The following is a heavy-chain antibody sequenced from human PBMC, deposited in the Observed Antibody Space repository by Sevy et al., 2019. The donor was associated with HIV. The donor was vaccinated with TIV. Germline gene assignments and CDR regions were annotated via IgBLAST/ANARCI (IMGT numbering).Heavy chain of an antibody. V-gene: IGHV3-73*01. J-gene: IGHJ4*02. CDR3: TSWSSSWPNDY. Sequence: GGALRLSCAASGFTFSGSAMHWVRQASGKGLEWVGRIRSKANSYATAYAASVKGRFTISRDDSKNTAYLQMDSLKTEDTAMYYCTSWSSSWPNDYCGQGTLVTVSS. D-gene: IGHD6-13*01. CDR2: IRSKANSYAT. CDR1: GFTFSGSA.